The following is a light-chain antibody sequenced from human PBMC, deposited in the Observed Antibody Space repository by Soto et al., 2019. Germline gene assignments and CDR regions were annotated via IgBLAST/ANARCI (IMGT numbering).Light chain of an antibody. J-gene: IGKJ3*01. CDR2: GAS. CDR1: RAVYINA. CDR3: QQYGASPFT. V-gene: IGKV3-20*01. Sequence: VVLTQSPATLSLSPGEPATLSCRASRAVYINALAWYQQKPGRTPPLLIYGASTRATGIPDRFSATGSGTEFSLTISSVEPEDFAVYYCQQYGASPFTFGPGTRVEI.